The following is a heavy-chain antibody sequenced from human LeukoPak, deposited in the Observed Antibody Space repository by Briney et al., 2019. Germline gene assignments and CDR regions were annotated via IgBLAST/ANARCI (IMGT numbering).Heavy chain of an antibody. J-gene: IGHJ5*02. Sequence: SETLSLTCTVSGGSISSRSYYWGWIRQPPGKGLEWIGSIYFSGNTYYNPSLKSRVTIFVDTSKNQFSLKLSSVTAADTALYSCATTPRVGSSPEPPWFDPWGQGTLVTVS. CDR3: ATTPRVGSSPEPPWFDP. D-gene: IGHD6-6*01. CDR2: IYFSGNT. V-gene: IGHV4-39*01. CDR1: GGSISSRSYY.